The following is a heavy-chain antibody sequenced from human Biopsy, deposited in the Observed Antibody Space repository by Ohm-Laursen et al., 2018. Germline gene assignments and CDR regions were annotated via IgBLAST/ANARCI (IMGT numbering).Heavy chain of an antibody. D-gene: IGHD2-15*01. J-gene: IGHJ5*01. CDR2: IRDKANSYTT. CDR3: ARAGRYCSGGGCYSWFDS. V-gene: IGHV3-72*01. CDR1: GFSFSDNY. Sequence: SLRLSCAASGFSFSDNYMDWVCQAPGKGLEWVGRIRDKANSYTTDYAASVKGRFTISRDDSKNSLYLQMNSLKTEDTALYYYARAGRYCSGGGCYSWFDSWGQGTLVTVSS.